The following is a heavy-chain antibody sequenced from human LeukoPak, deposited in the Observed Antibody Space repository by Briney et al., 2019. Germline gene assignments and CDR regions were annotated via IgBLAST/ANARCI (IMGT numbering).Heavy chain of an antibody. CDR1: GFTFSIYS. V-gene: IGHV3-48*01. J-gene: IGHJ4*02. CDR2: ISGSSSTI. CDR3: ARRVAAAGTRGYFDY. Sequence: GGSLRLSCAASGFTFSIYSMNWVRQAPGKGLEWVSYISGSSSTIYYSHSVKGRFTISRDNAKNSLYLQMKSLRGEDTAVYYCARRVAAAGTRGYFDYWGQGTLVTVYS. D-gene: IGHD6-13*01.